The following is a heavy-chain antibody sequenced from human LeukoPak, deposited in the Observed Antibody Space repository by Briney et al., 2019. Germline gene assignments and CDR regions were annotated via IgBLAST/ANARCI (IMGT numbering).Heavy chain of an antibody. CDR1: GFTFSSYS. V-gene: IGHV3-21*01. Sequence: GGSLRLSCAASGFTFSSYSMNWVRQAPGKGLEWVSSISSSSSYIYYADSVKGRFTISRDNAKNSLYLQMNSLRAEDTAVYYCAKRDSSGYYYDGPPLFDYWGQGTLVTVSS. D-gene: IGHD3-22*01. CDR2: ISSSSSYI. J-gene: IGHJ4*02. CDR3: AKRDSSGYYYDGPPLFDY.